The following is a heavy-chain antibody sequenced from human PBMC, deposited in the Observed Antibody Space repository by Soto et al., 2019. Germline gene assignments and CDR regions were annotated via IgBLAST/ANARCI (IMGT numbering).Heavy chain of an antibody. D-gene: IGHD3-10*01. CDR1: GYTFTSYD. Sequence: ASVKVSCKASGYTFTSYDINWVRQATGQGLEWMGWMNPNSGNTGYAQKFQGRVTMTRNTSISTAYMELSSLRSEDTAVHYCARWVTMVRGVIPGYYGMDVWGQGTTVTVSS. CDR2: MNPNSGNT. V-gene: IGHV1-8*01. CDR3: ARWVTMVRGVIPGYYGMDV. J-gene: IGHJ6*02.